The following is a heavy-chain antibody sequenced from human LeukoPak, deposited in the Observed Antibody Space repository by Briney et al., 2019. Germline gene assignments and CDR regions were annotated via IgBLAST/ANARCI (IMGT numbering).Heavy chain of an antibody. V-gene: IGHV4-39*01. CDR1: GGSISTNHYY. Sequence: PSETLSLTCTVSGGSISTNHYYGGWIRQPPGKGLEWIGSIYYTGGAYYNPSLKSRVTISVDTSKNQFSLKLSSVTAADTAVYYCARHGSGIAAAGTPRPGYYYMDVWGKGTTVTVSS. CDR3: ARHGSGIAAAGTPRPGYYYMDV. J-gene: IGHJ6*03. CDR2: IYYTGGA. D-gene: IGHD6-13*01.